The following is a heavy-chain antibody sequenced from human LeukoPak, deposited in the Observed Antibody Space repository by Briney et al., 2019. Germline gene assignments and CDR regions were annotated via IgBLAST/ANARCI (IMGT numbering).Heavy chain of an antibody. CDR2: ISSSSSYI. CDR1: GFMFTSYW. J-gene: IGHJ4*02. CDR3: ARARYSSSWYVGY. Sequence: GGSLRLSCAASGFMFTSYWMSWVPQAPGKGLEWVSSISSSSSYIYYADSVKGRFTISRDNAKNSLYLQMNSLRAEDTAVYYCARARYSSSWYVGYWGQGTLVTVSS. D-gene: IGHD6-13*01. V-gene: IGHV3-21*01.